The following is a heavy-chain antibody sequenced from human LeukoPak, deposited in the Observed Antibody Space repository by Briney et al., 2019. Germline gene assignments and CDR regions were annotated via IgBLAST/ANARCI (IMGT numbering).Heavy chain of an antibody. Sequence: GGSLRLSCAAYEFTFSNYAMSWVRQAPGKGLEWVSAIVGSGASAYYADSVKGRFTISRDNSKNTVYVQMNTLRAEDTAVYYCAKEGSGWYYLDYWGQGTVVTVSS. CDR1: EFTFSNYA. J-gene: IGHJ4*02. D-gene: IGHD6-19*01. CDR3: AKEGSGWYYLDY. V-gene: IGHV3-23*01. CDR2: IVGSGASA.